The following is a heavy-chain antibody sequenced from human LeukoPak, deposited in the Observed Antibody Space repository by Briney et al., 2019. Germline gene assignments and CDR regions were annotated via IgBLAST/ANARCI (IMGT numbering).Heavy chain of an antibody. CDR3: VRVRTGTSCYDY. V-gene: IGHV4-30-4*01. J-gene: IGHJ4*02. D-gene: IGHD2-2*01. Sequence: SETLSLTCTVSGGSISSSDSHWSWIRQSPGTGLEWIGYISYRGSTSYSPSLRSRLTISIDTSQNQFSLKLTSVTAADTAVYYCVRVRTGTSCYDYWGQGTLVTVSP. CDR2: ISYRGST. CDR1: GGSISSSDSH.